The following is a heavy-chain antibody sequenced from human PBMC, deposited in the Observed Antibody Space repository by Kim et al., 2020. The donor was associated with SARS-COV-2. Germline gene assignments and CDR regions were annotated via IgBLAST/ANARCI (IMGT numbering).Heavy chain of an antibody. Sequence: GGSLSLSCAASGLSFSDSYMNWVRQAPGKGLEWLSFISTRGESIFYADSVEGRFTISRDNAKNSLYLQMNYLRDEDTAVYYCARSENGYNAFGIWGQGVLVTVSS. V-gene: IGHV3-11*01. D-gene: IGHD5-12*01. CDR1: GLSFSDSY. CDR2: ISTRGESI. CDR3: ARSENGYNAFGI. J-gene: IGHJ4*02.